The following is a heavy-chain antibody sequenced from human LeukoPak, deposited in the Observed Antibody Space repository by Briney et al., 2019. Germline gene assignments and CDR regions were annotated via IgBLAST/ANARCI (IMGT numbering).Heavy chain of an antibody. V-gene: IGHV3-23*01. CDR3: AKPTYYYDSSGSRNYYFDY. Sequence: PGGSLRLSCAASGFTFSSYAMSWVRQAPGKGLEWVSANSGSGGSTYYADSVKGRFTISRDNSKNTLYLQMNSLRAEDTAVYYCAKPTYYYDSSGSRNYYFDYWGQGTLVTVSS. CDR1: GFTFSSYA. J-gene: IGHJ4*02. D-gene: IGHD3-22*01. CDR2: NSGSGGST.